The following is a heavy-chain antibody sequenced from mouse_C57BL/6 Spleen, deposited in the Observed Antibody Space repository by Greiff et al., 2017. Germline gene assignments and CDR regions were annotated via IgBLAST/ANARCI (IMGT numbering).Heavy chain of an antibody. D-gene: IGHD1-1*01. CDR3: AHMTTVVAGY. J-gene: IGHJ2*01. Sequence: QVQLKQPGAELVKPGASVKLSCKASGYTFTSYWMHWVKQRPGQGLEWIGMIHPNSGSTNYNEKFKSKATLTVDKSSSTAYMQLSSLTSEDSAVYCSAHMTTVVAGYWGQGTTLTVSS. V-gene: IGHV1-64*01. CDR1: GYTFTSYW. CDR2: IHPNSGST.